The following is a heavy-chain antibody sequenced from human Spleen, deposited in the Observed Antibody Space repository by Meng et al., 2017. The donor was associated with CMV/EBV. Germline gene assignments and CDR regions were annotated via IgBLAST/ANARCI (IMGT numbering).Heavy chain of an antibody. J-gene: IGHJ5*02. D-gene: IGHD6-19*01. CDR1: SGDFY. V-gene: IGHV4-31*02. CDR2: NYYSEST. Sequence: SGDFYRTLIRQQPREGLELTRYNYYSESTYYNPSLKSRVTISMDTSKNQFSLKLSSVTAADTAVYYCARGAGGYSSGWWVINWFDLWGQGTLVTVSS. CDR3: ARGAGGYSSGWWVINWFDL.